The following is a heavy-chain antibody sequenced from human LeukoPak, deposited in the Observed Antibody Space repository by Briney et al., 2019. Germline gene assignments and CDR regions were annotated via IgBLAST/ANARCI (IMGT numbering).Heavy chain of an antibody. CDR2: IRDSAYRT. Sequence: GGSLRLSCAASRFTFSNYAMSWVRQAPGKGLEWVSSIRDSAYRTYYADSVKGRFTISRDNSKNTLYLQMNSLRAEDTAVYYCARKIEGYYYDSSGYPYYYYYMDVWGKGTTVTVSS. CDR1: RFTFSNYA. D-gene: IGHD3-22*01. CDR3: ARKIEGYYYDSSGYPYYYYYMDV. V-gene: IGHV3-23*01. J-gene: IGHJ6*03.